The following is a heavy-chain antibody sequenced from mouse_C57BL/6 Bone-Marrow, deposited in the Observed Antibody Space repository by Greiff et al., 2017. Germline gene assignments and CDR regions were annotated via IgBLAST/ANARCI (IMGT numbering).Heavy chain of an antibody. CDR3: AKLGRGWYFDV. V-gene: IGHV5-2*01. D-gene: IGHD4-1*01. J-gene: IGHJ1*03. CDR1: EYEFPSHD. CDR2: INSDGGST. Sequence: EVKLMESGGGLVQPGESLKLSCESNEYEFPSHDMSWVRKTPEKRLELVAAINSDGGSTYYPDTMERRFIISRDNTKKTLYLQMSSLRSEDTALYYCAKLGRGWYFDVWGTGTTVTVSS.